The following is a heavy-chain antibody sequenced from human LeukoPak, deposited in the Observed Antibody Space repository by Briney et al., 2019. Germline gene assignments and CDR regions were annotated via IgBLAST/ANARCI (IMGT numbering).Heavy chain of an antibody. CDR3: ARRRRTYYFDY. V-gene: IGHV3-48*04. CDR1: GFTFSSYT. D-gene: IGHD3-16*01. J-gene: IGHJ4*02. Sequence: GGSLRLSCAASGFTFSSYTMNWVRQAPGKGLEWVSYISSNSGTIYYAASVKGRFTISRDNAKNSLYLQMNNLRAEDTAVYYCARRRRTYYFDYWGQGTLVTVSS. CDR2: ISSNSGTI.